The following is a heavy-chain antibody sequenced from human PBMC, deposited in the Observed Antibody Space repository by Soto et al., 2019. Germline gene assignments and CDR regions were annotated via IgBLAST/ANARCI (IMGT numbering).Heavy chain of an antibody. V-gene: IGHV4-4*02. J-gene: IGHJ4*02. Sequence: SETLSLTCAVSGGSISSSYWWNWVRQPPGKGLEWIGKIYHSGSTNYNPSLKNRVTISVDKSNNQFSLRLSSVTAADTAVYFCVTSLNYDFWRDGGRHYYFDYWGQGTLVTVS. CDR2: IYHSGST. CDR1: GGSISSSYW. D-gene: IGHD3-3*01. CDR3: VTSLNYDFWRDGGRHYYFDY.